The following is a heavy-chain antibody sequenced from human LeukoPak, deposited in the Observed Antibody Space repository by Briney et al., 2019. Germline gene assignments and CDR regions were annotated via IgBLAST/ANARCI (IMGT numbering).Heavy chain of an antibody. CDR1: GFTFSSYE. J-gene: IGHJ4*02. D-gene: IGHD4-11*01. CDR3: ARKGAVTAGY. CDR2: ISSSGSTI. Sequence: GGSVRLSCVVSGFTFSSYEMNWVRQAPGKGLEWVSYISSSGSTIYYADSVKGRFTIPRDNAKNSLYLQMNSPRAEDTAVYYCARKGAVTAGYWGQGTLVTVSS. V-gene: IGHV3-48*03.